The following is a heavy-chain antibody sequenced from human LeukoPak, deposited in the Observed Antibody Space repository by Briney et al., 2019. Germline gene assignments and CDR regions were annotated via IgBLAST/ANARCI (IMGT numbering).Heavy chain of an antibody. V-gene: IGHV3-74*01. CDR3: ARDLSGAHDF. CDR2: INEDGRTT. Sequence: PGGSLRLSCAASGFTLSNYWVHWVRQAPGKGLVWASRINEDGRTTTYADPVKGRFTISRDNAKNTLYLQMNSLRVEDTAVYYCARDLSGAHDFWGQGTLVTVSS. J-gene: IGHJ4*02. D-gene: IGHD2-15*01. CDR1: GFTLSNYW.